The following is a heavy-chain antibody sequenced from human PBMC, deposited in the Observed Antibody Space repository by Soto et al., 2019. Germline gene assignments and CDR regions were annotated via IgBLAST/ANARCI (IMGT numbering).Heavy chain of an antibody. CDR3: AREGGYSGYDWYFSSRWYAYYYGMDV. CDR1: GYTFTGYY. D-gene: IGHD5-12*01. Sequence: GASVKVSCKASGYTFTGYYMHWVRQAPGQGLEWMGWINPNSGGTNYAQKFQGRVTMTRDTSISTAYMELSRLRSDDTAVYYCAREGGYSGYDWYFSSRWYAYYYGMDVWGQGTTVTVSS. V-gene: IGHV1-2*02. CDR2: INPNSGGT. J-gene: IGHJ6*02.